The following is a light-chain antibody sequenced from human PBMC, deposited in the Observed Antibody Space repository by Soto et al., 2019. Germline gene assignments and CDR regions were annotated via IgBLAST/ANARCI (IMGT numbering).Light chain of an antibody. CDR3: SSYSSSSSVV. CDR1: SSDVGAYNF. CDR2: DVS. Sequence: QSALTQPASVSGSPGQSITISCTGTSSDVGAYNFVSWYQQHPGKAPKLMIYDVSNRPPGVSNRFSGSKSGNTASLTISGLQAEDEADYYCSSYSSSSSVVFGGGTKLTVL. V-gene: IGLV2-14*01. J-gene: IGLJ2*01.